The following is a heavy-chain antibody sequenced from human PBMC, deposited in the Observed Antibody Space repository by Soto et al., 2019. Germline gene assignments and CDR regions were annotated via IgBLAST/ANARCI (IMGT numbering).Heavy chain of an antibody. V-gene: IGHV3-23*01. CDR3: AKELNYGDYLDAFDI. Sequence: EVQLLESGGGLVQPGGSLRLSCAASGFTFSSYAMSWVRQAPGKGLEWVSAISGSGGSTYYADSVKGRFTISRDISKNTLYLQMNSLRAEDTAVYYCAKELNYGDYLDAFDIWCQGTMVTVAS. CDR1: GFTFSSYA. J-gene: IGHJ3*02. D-gene: IGHD4-17*01. CDR2: ISGSGGST.